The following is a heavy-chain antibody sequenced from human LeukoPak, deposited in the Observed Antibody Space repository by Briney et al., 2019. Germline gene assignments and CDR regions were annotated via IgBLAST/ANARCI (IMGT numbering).Heavy chain of an antibody. Sequence: GESLKISCKGSGYSFTSYWIGWVRQMPGKGLEWMGIIYPGDSDTRYSPSFQGQVTISADKSISTAYLQWSSLKASDTAMYYCARIGIAAAGTVGAFDIWGQGTMVTVSS. CDR2: IYPGDSDT. CDR1: GYSFTSYW. J-gene: IGHJ3*02. D-gene: IGHD6-13*01. CDR3: ARIGIAAAGTVGAFDI. V-gene: IGHV5-51*01.